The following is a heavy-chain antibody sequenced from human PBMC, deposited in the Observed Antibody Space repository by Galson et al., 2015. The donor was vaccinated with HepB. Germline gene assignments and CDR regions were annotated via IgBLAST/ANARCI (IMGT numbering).Heavy chain of an antibody. J-gene: IGHJ5*02. CDR1: GGTFSSYT. CDR2: IIPILGIA. V-gene: IGHV1-69*04. Sequence: SVKVSCKASGGTFSSYTISWVRQAPGQGLEWMGRIIPILGIANYAQKFQGRVTITADKSTSTAYMELSSLRSEDTAVYYCARDHYYGSGSYYIPYNWFDPWGQGTLVTVSS. D-gene: IGHD3-10*01. CDR3: ARDHYYGSGSYYIPYNWFDP.